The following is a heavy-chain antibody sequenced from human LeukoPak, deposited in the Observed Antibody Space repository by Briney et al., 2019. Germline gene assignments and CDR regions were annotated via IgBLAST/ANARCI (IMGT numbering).Heavy chain of an antibody. CDR1: GFTFRRYA. CDR2: ISGSGNTT. V-gene: IGHV3-23*01. J-gene: IGHJ3*01. D-gene: IGHD2-21*01. CDR3: ARGPFCGGGTCFSIGAFDV. Sequence: GGSLRLSCAGAGFTFRRYAMNWVRQAPGKGLEWVSAISGSGNTTYHSDSVKGRFSISRDNSKSTVFLQMNSLTADDTAVYYCARGPFCGGGTCFSIGAFDVWGQGTMATVSS.